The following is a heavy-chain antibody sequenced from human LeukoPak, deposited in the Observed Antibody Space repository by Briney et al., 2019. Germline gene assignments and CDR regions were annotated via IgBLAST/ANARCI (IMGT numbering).Heavy chain of an antibody. V-gene: IGHV1-69*04. Sequence: SVKVSCKASGGTFSSYVISWVRQAPGQGLEWMGRIIPILGIVNYAQKFQGRVTITADKSTSTAYMELSSLRSEDTAVYYCASPPADYYDSRDYFDYWGQGTLVTVSS. CDR1: GGTFSSYV. J-gene: IGHJ4*02. CDR2: IIPILGIV. D-gene: IGHD3-22*01. CDR3: ASPPADYYDSRDYFDY.